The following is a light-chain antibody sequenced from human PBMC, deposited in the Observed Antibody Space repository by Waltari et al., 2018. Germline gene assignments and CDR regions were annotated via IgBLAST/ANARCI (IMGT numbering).Light chain of an antibody. CDR3: ATWDDSLSAVV. J-gene: IGLJ3*02. V-gene: IGLV1-47*01. Sequence: QSVLTQAPSASGTPGQRIAISCSGGSSNIGENYVSWYQHFPGAAPKLLIDRDDHRPSGVPDRFSGSKSGTSASLAISGLRSEDEADYYCATWDDSLSAVVFGGGTKLTVL. CDR2: RDD. CDR1: SSNIGENY.